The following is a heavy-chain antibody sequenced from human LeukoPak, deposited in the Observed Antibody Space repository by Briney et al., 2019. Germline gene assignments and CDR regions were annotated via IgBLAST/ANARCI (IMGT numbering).Heavy chain of an antibody. Sequence: PGGSLRLSCAASGFTFSSYWMHWVRQAPGKGLVWVSRINSDGSSTSYADSVKGRFTISRDNAKNTLYLQMNSLRAEDTAVYYCARQDLTGAFFDYWGQGTLVTVSS. CDR3: ARQDLTGAFFDY. CDR1: GFTFSSYW. D-gene: IGHD7-27*01. J-gene: IGHJ4*02. V-gene: IGHV3-74*01. CDR2: INSDGSST.